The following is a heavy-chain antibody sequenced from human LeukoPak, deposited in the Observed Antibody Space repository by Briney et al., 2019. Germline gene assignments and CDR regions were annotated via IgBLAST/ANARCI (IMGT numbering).Heavy chain of an antibody. Sequence: SETLSLTCAVYGGSFSGYYWSWIRQPPGKGLEWIGEINHGGGTNYNPSLKSRVTISVDTSKNQFSLKLSSVTAADTAVYYCARVKLPMVRGVIIDYWGQGTLVTVSS. V-gene: IGHV4-34*01. CDR2: INHGGGT. D-gene: IGHD3-10*01. CDR1: GGSFSGYY. CDR3: ARVKLPMVRGVIIDY. J-gene: IGHJ4*02.